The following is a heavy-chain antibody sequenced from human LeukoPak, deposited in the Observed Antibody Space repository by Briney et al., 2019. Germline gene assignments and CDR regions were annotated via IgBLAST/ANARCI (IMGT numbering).Heavy chain of an antibody. V-gene: IGHV3-30-3*01. CDR2: ISYDGSNK. Sequence: GGSLRLSCAASGFTSSSYAMHWVRQAPGKGLEWVAVISYDGSNKYYADSVKGRFTVSRDNSKNTLYLQMNSLRAEDTAVYYCARGVAGTGYYYYYGMDVWGQGTTVTVSS. CDR1: GFTSSSYA. D-gene: IGHD6-19*01. CDR3: ARGVAGTGYYYYYGMDV. J-gene: IGHJ6*02.